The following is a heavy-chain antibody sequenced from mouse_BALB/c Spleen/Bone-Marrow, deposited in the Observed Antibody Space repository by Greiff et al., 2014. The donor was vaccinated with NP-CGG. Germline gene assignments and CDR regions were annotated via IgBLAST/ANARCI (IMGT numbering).Heavy chain of an antibody. CDR1: GFSLNSYG. V-gene: IGHV2-6-2*01. J-gene: IGHJ4*01. D-gene: IGHD2-2*01. CDR2: IWSDGST. Sequence: VQVVESGPDLVAPSQSLSITCTVSGFSLNSYGVHWVRQPPGKGLERLGVIWSDGSTTYNSALKSRLSISKDNSKSQLFLKMNSLQTDDTAMYYCARHERGYPYAMDYWGQGTSVTVSS. CDR3: ARHERGYPYAMDY.